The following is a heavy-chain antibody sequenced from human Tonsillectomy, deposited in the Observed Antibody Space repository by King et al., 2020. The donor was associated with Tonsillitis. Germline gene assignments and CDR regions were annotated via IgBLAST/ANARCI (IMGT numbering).Heavy chain of an antibody. CDR1: GGSFSGYY. V-gene: IGHV4-34*01. CDR2: INHSGST. J-gene: IGHJ5*02. Sequence: VQLQQWGAGLLKPSETLSLTCAVYGGSFSGYYWSWIRHPPGKGLEWIGEINHSGSTNYNPSLKSRVTISVDTSKNQFSLKLSSVTAADTAVYYCARGLVGATENWFDPWGQGTLVTVSS. D-gene: IGHD1-26*01. CDR3: ARGLVGATENWFDP.